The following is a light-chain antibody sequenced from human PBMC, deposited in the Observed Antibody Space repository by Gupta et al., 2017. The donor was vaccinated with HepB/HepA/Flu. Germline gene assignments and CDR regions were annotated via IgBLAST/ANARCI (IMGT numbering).Light chain of an antibody. CDR3: YSADSSGTSVV. J-gene: IGLJ2*01. V-gene: IGLV3-25*03. CDR1: ALPKQY. CDR2: KDS. Sequence: SYELPQPPSVSVSPGQTATITCTGDALPKQYAYWYQKNPGQAPVLVIYKDSERPSGIPERFSGSSSGTTVTLTIIGVQAEYEADYYCYSADSSGTSVVFGGGTKLTVL.